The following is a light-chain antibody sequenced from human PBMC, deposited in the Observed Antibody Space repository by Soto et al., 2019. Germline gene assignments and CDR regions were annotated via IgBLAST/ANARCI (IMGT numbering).Light chain of an antibody. CDR2: TTT. V-gene: IGKV1-39*01. CDR1: QSVRSY. CDR3: QQTYSAPPWT. Sequence: DSQMTQSPSSVSASGGGTITITCLASQSVRSYVNWYQQKPGKAPDLLIYTTTSLQSEVPSRFSGSGSETHFTLTITSLHPEDFATYFCQQTYSAPPWTFGPGTKVDI. J-gene: IGKJ1*01.